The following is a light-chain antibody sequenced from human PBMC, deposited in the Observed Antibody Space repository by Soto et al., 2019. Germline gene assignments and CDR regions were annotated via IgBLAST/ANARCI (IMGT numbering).Light chain of an antibody. CDR3: CSYAGSSMFV. Sequence: QSALTQPASVSGSPGQSITISCTGSSSDVGTYNLVSWYQHHPGKAPKLMISEVVKRPSGGSNRFSGSKSGNTASLTISGLQAEDEADYYCCSYAGSSMFVFGGGTKLTVL. V-gene: IGLV2-23*02. J-gene: IGLJ2*01. CDR2: EVV. CDR1: SSDVGTYNL.